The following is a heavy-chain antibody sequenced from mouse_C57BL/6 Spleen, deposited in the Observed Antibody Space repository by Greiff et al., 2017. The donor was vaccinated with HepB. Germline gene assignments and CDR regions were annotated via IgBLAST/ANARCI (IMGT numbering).Heavy chain of an antibody. CDR3: AKNGITTVVATGYFDV. CDR2: IWRGGST. V-gene: IGHV2-5*01. J-gene: IGHJ1*03. Sequence: VQVVESGPGLVQPSQSLSITCTVSGFSLTSYGVHWVRQSPGKGLEWLGVIWRGGSTDYNAAFMSRLSITKDNSKSQVFFKMNSLQADDTAIYYCAKNGITTVVATGYFDVWGTGTTVTVSS. D-gene: IGHD1-1*01. CDR1: GFSLTSYG.